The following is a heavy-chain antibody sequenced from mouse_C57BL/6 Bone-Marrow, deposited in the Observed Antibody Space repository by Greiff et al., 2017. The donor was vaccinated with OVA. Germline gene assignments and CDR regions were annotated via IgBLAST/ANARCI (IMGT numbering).Heavy chain of an antibody. J-gene: IGHJ3*01. V-gene: IGHV6-6*01. Sequence: EVMLVESGGGLVQPGGSMKLSCAASGFTFSDAWMDWVRQSPEKGLEWVAEIRNKANNHATYYAESVKGRFTISRDDSKSSVYLQMNSLRAEDTGIYYCTRNDYDGPWFAYWGQGTLVTVSA. D-gene: IGHD2-4*01. CDR2: IRNKANNHAT. CDR3: TRNDYDGPWFAY. CDR1: GFTFSDAW.